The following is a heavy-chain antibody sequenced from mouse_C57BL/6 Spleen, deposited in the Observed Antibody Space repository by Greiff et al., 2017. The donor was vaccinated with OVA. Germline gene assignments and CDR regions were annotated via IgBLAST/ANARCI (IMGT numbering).Heavy chain of an antibody. CDR2: IYPRSGNT. D-gene: IGHD5-1*01. Sequence: QVQLQQSGAELARPGASVKLSCTASGYTFTSYGISWVKQRTGQGLEWIGEIYPRSGNTYYNEKFKGKATLTADKSSSTAYMELSSLTSEDSAIYFCARSDAYPFGYWGQGTTLTVSS. CDR3: ARSDAYPFGY. CDR1: GYTFTSYG. V-gene: IGHV1-81*01. J-gene: IGHJ2*01.